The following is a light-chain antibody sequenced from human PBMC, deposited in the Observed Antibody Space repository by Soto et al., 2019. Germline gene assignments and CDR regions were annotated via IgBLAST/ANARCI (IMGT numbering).Light chain of an antibody. J-gene: IGKJ4*01. CDR1: QSVGNN. Sequence: EIVVTQSPATLSVSPGERATLSCRASQSVGNNFAWYQQKPGQAPRLLIFATSTRATGIPARFSGSGSGTEFTLTISSLQSEDLAVYYCQQYGDWPHTFGEGAKVEIK. CDR3: QQYGDWPHT. V-gene: IGKV3-15*01. CDR2: ATS.